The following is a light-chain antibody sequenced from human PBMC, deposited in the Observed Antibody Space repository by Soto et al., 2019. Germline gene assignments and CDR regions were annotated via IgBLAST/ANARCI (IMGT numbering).Light chain of an antibody. CDR1: QSVSSH. CDR2: GAA. Sequence: EIVLTQSPATLSVSPGERVTLSCRASQSVSSHLAWYQQKPGQAPRLLINGAATRATGLPARFSGSGSGTEFSLTISSLQSEDFAVYFCQQYNKWPITFGQGTRLEIK. V-gene: IGKV3-15*01. J-gene: IGKJ5*01. CDR3: QQYNKWPIT.